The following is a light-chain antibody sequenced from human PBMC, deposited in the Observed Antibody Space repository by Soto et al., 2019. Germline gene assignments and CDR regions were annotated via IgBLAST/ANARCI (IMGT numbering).Light chain of an antibody. CDR3: TLWTTSTTMI. Sequence: HSALTQPASVSGSPGQSITISCTGTSSDIGAYNFVSWYQQHPGKAPKLMLYDVNIRPSGVSNRFSGSKSGNTASLTISGLQAEDEADYYCTLWTTSTTMIFGGGTQLTVL. V-gene: IGLV2-14*03. J-gene: IGLJ2*01. CDR1: SSDIGAYNF. CDR2: DVN.